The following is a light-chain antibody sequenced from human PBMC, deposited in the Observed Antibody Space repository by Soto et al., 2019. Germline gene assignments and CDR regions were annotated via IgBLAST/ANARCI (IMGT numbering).Light chain of an antibody. J-gene: IGKJ1*01. CDR3: QQYNSYWT. Sequence: DLHRTHSPATLSASVLDTVRITFRASQIISSWLAWYQQKPGKAPKLLIYDASSLESGVPSRFSGSGSGTEFTLTISSLQPDDFATYYCQQYNSYWTFGQGTKVDIK. CDR1: QIISSW. V-gene: IGKV1-5*01. CDR2: DAS.